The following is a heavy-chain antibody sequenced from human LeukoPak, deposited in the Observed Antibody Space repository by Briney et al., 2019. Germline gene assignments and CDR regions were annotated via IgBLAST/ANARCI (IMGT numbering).Heavy chain of an antibody. CDR1: GFTFSSSS. V-gene: IGHV3-48*02. D-gene: IGHD3-22*01. J-gene: IGHJ4*02. CDR2: ISSSSSTI. Sequence: PGGSLRLSCAASGFTFSSSSMNWVRQAPGKGLEWVSYISSSSSTIHYADSVKGRFTISRDNAKNSLYLQMNSLRDEDTAVYYCAREMAHYFDSSGYSFWGQGTLVTVSS. CDR3: AREMAHYFDSSGYSF.